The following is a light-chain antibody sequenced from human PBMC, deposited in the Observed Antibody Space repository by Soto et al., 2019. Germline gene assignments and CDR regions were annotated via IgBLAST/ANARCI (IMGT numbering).Light chain of an antibody. CDR3: ASLDDRLNGPVV. CDR2: SNN. CDR1: TSNIGRTI. V-gene: IGLV1-44*01. Sequence: QSVLTQPPSVSGTPGQRVTISCSGGTSNIGRTIVSWYQRFPGTAPKLLIHSNNQRPPWVPDRFSSSKSGTSASLAISGLQSEEEADYYCASLDDRLNGPVVFGGGTQLTVL. J-gene: IGLJ2*01.